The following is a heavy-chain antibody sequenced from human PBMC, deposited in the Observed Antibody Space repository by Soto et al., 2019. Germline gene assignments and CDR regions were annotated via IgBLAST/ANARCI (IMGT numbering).Heavy chain of an antibody. D-gene: IGHD3-3*01. CDR3: AHSPDLNYDFSD. V-gene: IGHV2-5*01. CDR2: IYWNDDK. Sequence: QITLKESGPTLVKPTQTLTLTCTFSGFSLSTTGVGVGWIRQPPGKALEWLALIYWNDDKRYSPSLNSRLTVTKDTSKTQAVLTMTDRDPVDTATYCCAHSPDLNYDFSDWGQGTLVTVSS. J-gene: IGHJ4*02. CDR1: GFSLSTTGVG.